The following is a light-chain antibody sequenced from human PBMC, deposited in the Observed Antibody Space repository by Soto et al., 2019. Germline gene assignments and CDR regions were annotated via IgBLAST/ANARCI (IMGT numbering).Light chain of an antibody. Sequence: EVVMTQSPATLSVSPGEGVTLSCRANQGIGDTLAWYQHKPGQTPRLLIYDTSTRATGVPARFSGSRSGPEFTLTISSLQPDDFATYYCQQYNSYPYTFGQGTKLEIK. J-gene: IGKJ2*01. CDR2: DTS. CDR1: QGIGDT. V-gene: IGKV3-15*01. CDR3: QQYNSYPYT.